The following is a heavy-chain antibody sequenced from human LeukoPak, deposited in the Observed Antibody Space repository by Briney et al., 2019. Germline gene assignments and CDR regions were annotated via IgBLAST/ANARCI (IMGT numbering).Heavy chain of an antibody. V-gene: IGHV4-59*08. CDR2: IYYSGST. D-gene: IGHD6-13*01. CDR3: ARHPGSSWYVDY. Sequence: PSETLSLTCTVSGGSISSYYWSWIRQPPGKGLEWIGYIYYSGSTNYNPSLKSRVAISVDTSKNQFSLKLSSVTAADTAVYYCARHPGSSWYVDYWGQGTLVTVSS. J-gene: IGHJ4*02. CDR1: GGSISSYY.